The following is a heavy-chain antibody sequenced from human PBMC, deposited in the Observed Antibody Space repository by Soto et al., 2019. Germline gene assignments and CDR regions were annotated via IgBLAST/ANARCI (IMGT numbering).Heavy chain of an antibody. CDR2: INAGNGNT. CDR1: GYTFTSYA. J-gene: IGHJ4*02. D-gene: IGHD2-21*02. V-gene: IGHV1-3*01. CDR3: ARSIVVVTVPDY. Sequence: ASVKVSCKASGYTFTSYAMHWVRQAPGQRLEWMGWINAGNGNTKYSQKFQGRVTITRDTSASTAYMELSSLRSEDTAVYYCARSIVVVTVPDYWGQATLVTVSS.